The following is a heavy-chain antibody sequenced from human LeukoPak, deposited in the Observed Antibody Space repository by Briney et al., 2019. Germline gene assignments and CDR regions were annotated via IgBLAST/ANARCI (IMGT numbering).Heavy chain of an antibody. Sequence: ASVKVSCKASGYTFTSYYMHWVRQAPGQGLEWMGIINPSGGSTSYAQKFQGRVTITADKSTSTAYMELSSLRSEDTAVYYCARGRRPYGDYISAWFDPWGQGTLVTVSS. CDR3: ARGRRPYGDYISAWFDP. CDR2: INPSGGST. V-gene: IGHV1-46*01. D-gene: IGHD4-17*01. J-gene: IGHJ5*02. CDR1: GYTFTSYY.